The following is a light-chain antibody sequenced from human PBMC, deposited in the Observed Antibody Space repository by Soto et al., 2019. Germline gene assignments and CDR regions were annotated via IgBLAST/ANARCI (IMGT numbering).Light chain of an antibody. CDR3: QKYDPPPRT. J-gene: IGKJ1*01. V-gene: IGKV1-27*01. CDR1: QGIGNY. CDR2: GAS. Sequence: DIQMTQPPPSLSASVGDRVTITCRASQGIGNYLAWYQQKPGKVPKLLIYGASTLQSGVPSRFSGSGSGTDFTLTISSLRPEDFATYYCQKYDPPPRTFXPGTKLDIK.